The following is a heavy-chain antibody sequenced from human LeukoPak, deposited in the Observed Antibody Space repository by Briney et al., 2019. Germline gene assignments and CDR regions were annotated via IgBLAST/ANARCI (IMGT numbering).Heavy chain of an antibody. V-gene: IGHV4-61*01. J-gene: IGHJ3*02. CDR1: GGSISSSSYY. CDR3: ARYSSGWRSFDI. Sequence: SETLSLTCTVSGGSISSSSYYWSWIRQPPGKGLEWTGYIYYSGSTNYNPSLKSRVTISVDTSKNQFSLNLSSVTAADTAVYYCARYSSGWRSFDIWGQGTMVTVSS. D-gene: IGHD6-19*01. CDR2: IYYSGST.